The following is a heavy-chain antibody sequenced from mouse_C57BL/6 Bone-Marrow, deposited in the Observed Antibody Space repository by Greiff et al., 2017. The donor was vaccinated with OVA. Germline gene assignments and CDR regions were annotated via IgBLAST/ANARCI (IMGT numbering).Heavy chain of an antibody. Sequence: VQLQQSGGGLVKPGGSLKLSCAASGFTFSDYGMHWVRQAPEKGLEWVAYISSGSSTIYYADTVKGRFTISRDNAKNTLFLQMTSLRSEDTARYYCARRGKVVADYAMDYWGQGTSVTVSS. J-gene: IGHJ4*01. CDR1: GFTFSDYG. CDR3: ARRGKVVADYAMDY. D-gene: IGHD1-3*01. V-gene: IGHV5-17*01. CDR2: ISSGSSTI.